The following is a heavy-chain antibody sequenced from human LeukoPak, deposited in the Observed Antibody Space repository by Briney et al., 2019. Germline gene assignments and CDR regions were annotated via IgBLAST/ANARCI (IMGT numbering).Heavy chain of an antibody. D-gene: IGHD5-18*01. Sequence: GGSLRLSCAASGFTFSSYSMNWVRQAPGKGLEWVSYISSSSSTIYYADSVKGRFTISRDNAKNSLYLQMNSLRAEDTAVYYCARAGSGYSYGYDFDYWGQGTLVTVSS. CDR3: ARAGSGYSYGYDFDY. J-gene: IGHJ4*02. CDR1: GFTFSSYS. CDR2: ISSSSSTI. V-gene: IGHV3-48*04.